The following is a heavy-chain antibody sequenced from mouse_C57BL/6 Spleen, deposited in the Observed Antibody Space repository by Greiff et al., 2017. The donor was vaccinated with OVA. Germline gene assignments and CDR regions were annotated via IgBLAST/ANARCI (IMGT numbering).Heavy chain of an antibody. J-gene: IGHJ4*01. V-gene: IGHV1-26*01. CDR2: INPNNGGT. Sequence: EVQLQQSGPELVKPGASVKISCKASGYTFTDYYMNWVKQSHGKSLEWIGDINPNNGGTSYNQKFKGKATLTVDKSSSTAYMELRSLTSEDSAVYYCARRGSSYYDYDDAMDYWGQGTSVTVSS. D-gene: IGHD2-4*01. CDR3: ARRGSSYYDYDDAMDY. CDR1: GYTFTDYY.